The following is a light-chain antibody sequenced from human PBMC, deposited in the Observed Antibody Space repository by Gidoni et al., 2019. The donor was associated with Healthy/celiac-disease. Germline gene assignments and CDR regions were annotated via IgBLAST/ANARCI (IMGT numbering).Light chain of an antibody. Sequence: DIQMTQSPPTRSASVGDRVTITCRVSQSISSWLAWYQQKPGKAPKLLIYKASSLERGVPSRFSGSGSGTEFTLTISSLQPDDFATYYCQQYNSLWTFGQGTKVEIK. CDR2: KAS. CDR1: QSISSW. J-gene: IGKJ1*01. CDR3: QQYNSLWT. V-gene: IGKV1-5*03.